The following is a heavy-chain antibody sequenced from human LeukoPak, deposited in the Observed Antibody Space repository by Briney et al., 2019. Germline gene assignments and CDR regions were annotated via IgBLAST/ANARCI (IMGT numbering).Heavy chain of an antibody. D-gene: IGHD6-13*01. CDR3: ARTGIAAAGTPFDY. CDR2: IYSGGST. CDR1: GFTFSSYW. J-gene: IGHJ4*02. V-gene: IGHV3-53*01. Sequence: GGSLRLSCAASGFTFSSYWMSWVRQAPGKGLEWVSVIYSGGSTYYADSVKGRFTISRDNSKNTLYLQMNSLRAEDTAVYYCARTGIAAAGTPFDYWGQGTLVTVSS.